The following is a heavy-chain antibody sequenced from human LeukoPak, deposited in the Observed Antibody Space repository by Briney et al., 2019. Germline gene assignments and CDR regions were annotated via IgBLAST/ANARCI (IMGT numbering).Heavy chain of an antibody. CDR2: ISSSGSTI. Sequence: PGGSLRLSCAASGFTFSSYEMNWVRQAPGKGLEWVSYISSSGSTIYYADSVKGRFTISRDNAKNSLYLQMNSLRVEDTAVYYCAKDGRYRYSSIWYGSQAREHWGQGTLVTVSS. CDR3: AKDGRYRYSSIWYGSQAREH. CDR1: GFTFSSYE. V-gene: IGHV3-48*03. D-gene: IGHD6-13*01. J-gene: IGHJ4*02.